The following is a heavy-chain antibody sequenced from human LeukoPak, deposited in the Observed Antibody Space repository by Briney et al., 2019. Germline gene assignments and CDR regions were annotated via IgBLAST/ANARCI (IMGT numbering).Heavy chain of an antibody. J-gene: IGHJ4*02. CDR3: ARDYGDY. CDR2: MNRNGSEK. CDR1: GFTFSNYW. D-gene: IGHD4-17*01. V-gene: IGHV3-7*01. Sequence: PGESLRLSCAASGFTFSNYWMNWVRQAPGKGLEWVANMNRNGSEKYYVDSVKGRFTISRDNAKNSLYLQMNSLRAEDTAVYYCARDYGDYWGQGTLVIVSS.